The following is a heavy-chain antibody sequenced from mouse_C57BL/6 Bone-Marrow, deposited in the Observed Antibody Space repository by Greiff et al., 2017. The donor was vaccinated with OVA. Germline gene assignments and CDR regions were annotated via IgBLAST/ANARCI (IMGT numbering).Heavy chain of an antibody. V-gene: IGHV1-64*01. CDR2: IHPNSGST. J-gene: IGHJ2*01. CDR1: GYTFTSYW. D-gene: IGHD2-1*01. Sequence: VQLQQPGAELVKPGASVKLSCKASGYTFTSYWMHWVKQRPGQGLEWIGMIHPNSGSTNYNEKFKSKATLTVDKSSSTAYMQLSSLTSEDSAVYYCARADYYGNYLYFDYWGQGTTLTVSS. CDR3: ARADYYGNYLYFDY.